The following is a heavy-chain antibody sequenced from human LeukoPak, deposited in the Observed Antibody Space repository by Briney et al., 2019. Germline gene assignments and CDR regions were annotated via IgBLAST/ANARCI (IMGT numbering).Heavy chain of an antibody. CDR3: ARVGGCSSTSGYIGGYYFDY. Sequence: SETLSLTCTVSGGSISSGGYYWSWIRQHPGKGLEWIGYIYYSGSTYYNPSLKSRVTISVDTSKNQFSLKLSSVTAADTAVYYCARVGGCSSTSGYIGGYYFDYWGQRTLVTVSS. V-gene: IGHV4-31*03. D-gene: IGHD2-2*02. CDR1: GGSISSGGYY. J-gene: IGHJ4*02. CDR2: IYYSGST.